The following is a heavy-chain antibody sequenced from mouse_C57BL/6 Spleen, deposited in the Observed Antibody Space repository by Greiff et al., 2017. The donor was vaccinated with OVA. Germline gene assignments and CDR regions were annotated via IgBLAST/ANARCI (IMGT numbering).Heavy chain of an antibody. D-gene: IGHD4-1*01. CDR1: GYAFSSSW. Sequence: QVQLQQSGPELVKPGASVKISCKASGYAFSSSWMNWVKQRPGTGLEWIGRIYPGDGDTKYNGKFKGKATLTADKSYSTAYMQLSSLTSEDSAVYFCARRGNWYYFDYWGQGTTLTVSS. CDR2: IYPGDGDT. J-gene: IGHJ2*01. V-gene: IGHV1-82*01. CDR3: ARRGNWYYFDY.